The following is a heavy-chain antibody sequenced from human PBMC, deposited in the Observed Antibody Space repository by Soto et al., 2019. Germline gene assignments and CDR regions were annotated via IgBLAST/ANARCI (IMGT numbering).Heavy chain of an antibody. J-gene: IGHJ4*02. V-gene: IGHV5-51*01. CDR1: GYTFTIYW. D-gene: IGHD1-1*01. CDR2: IYPSDSDT. CDR3: ETTANKVAEQFDL. Sequence: GESLKISCQVSGYTFTIYWIGWVRQMPGKGLEWMGIIYPSDSDTRYSPSFQGQVTISADQSINTAYLQWDSLKASDSAIYYCETTANKVAEQFDLWGQGTPVTVSS.